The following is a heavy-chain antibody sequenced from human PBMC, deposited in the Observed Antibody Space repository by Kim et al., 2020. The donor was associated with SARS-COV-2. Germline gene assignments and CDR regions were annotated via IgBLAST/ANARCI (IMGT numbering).Heavy chain of an antibody. V-gene: IGHV3-7*03. D-gene: IGHD5-18*01. Sequence: VDSVKGRFTISRDNAKNSLYLQMNSLRAEDTAVYYCARDLSGYSYGYFDYWGQGTLVTVSS. J-gene: IGHJ4*02. CDR3: ARDLSGYSYGYFDY.